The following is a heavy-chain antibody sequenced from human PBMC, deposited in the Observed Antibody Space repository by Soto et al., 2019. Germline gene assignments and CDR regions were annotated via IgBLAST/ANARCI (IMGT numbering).Heavy chain of an antibody. Sequence: ASVKVSCKASGYTFTSYGISWVRQAPGQGLEWTGWISAYNGNTNYAQKLQGRVTMTTDTSTSTAYMELRSLRSDDTAVYYCASGSPYCSSTSCDYYYYYMDVWGKGTTVTVSS. D-gene: IGHD2-2*01. CDR3: ASGSPYCSSTSCDYYYYYMDV. CDR2: ISAYNGNT. V-gene: IGHV1-18*01. CDR1: GYTFTSYG. J-gene: IGHJ6*03.